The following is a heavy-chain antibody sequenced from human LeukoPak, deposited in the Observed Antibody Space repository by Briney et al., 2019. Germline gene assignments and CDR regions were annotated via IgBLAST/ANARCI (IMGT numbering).Heavy chain of an antibody. CDR1: GYSFTKYW. Sequence: GESLKISCKASGYSFTKYWIGWVRQLPGKGLEWMGIIYPGDSDTRYSPSYQGQVTISADKSISTAYLQWSSLKASDTAMYYCARPAKCSGGSCYSAFDIWGQGTMVTVSS. J-gene: IGHJ3*02. CDR3: ARPAKCSGGSCYSAFDI. D-gene: IGHD2-15*01. CDR2: IYPGDSDT. V-gene: IGHV5-51*01.